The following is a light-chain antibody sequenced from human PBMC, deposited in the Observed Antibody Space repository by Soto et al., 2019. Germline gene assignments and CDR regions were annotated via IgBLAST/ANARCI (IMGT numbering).Light chain of an antibody. CDR2: SAS. CDR3: QRTYSATLT. Sequence: DIQLTPSPSSLSASVGDRVTITCRVSQGISTYLKWYWQKPGKVPKLLIYSASNLESGVPSRFGGSGSGTDYTLTVSSLQPEDVATYYGQRTYSATLTSGGGTKVDIK. J-gene: IGKJ4*01. V-gene: IGKV1-27*01. CDR1: QGISTY.